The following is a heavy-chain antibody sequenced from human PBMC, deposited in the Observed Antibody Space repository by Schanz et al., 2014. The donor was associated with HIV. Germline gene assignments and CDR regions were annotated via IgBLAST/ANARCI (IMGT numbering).Heavy chain of an antibody. CDR3: AKDQGDVTGTPFDY. Sequence: QVQLVESGGGVVQPGRSLRLSCTASGFTFSSYAIHWVRQAPGKGLEWVAIISYDGSIKKYADSVKGRFTISRDSSKNTLYLQMNSLRAEDTAVYYCAKDQGDVTGTPFDYWGQGTLVTVSS. J-gene: IGHJ4*02. D-gene: IGHD1-20*01. CDR1: GFTFSSYA. CDR2: ISYDGSIK. V-gene: IGHV3-30-3*01.